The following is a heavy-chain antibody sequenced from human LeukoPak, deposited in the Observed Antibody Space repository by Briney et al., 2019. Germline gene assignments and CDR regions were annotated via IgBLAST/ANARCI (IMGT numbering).Heavy chain of an antibody. V-gene: IGHV3-30-3*01. CDR1: GFTFSSYA. D-gene: IGHD1-26*01. CDR2: ISYDGSNK. CDR3: ARDHHSASIVGATAHDY. J-gene: IGHJ4*02. Sequence: GGSLRLSCAASGFTFSSYAMHWVRQAPGKGLEWVAVISYDGSNKYYADSVKGRFTISRDNSKNSLYLQMNSLRAEDTAVYYCARDHHSASIVGATAHDYWGQGTLVTVSS.